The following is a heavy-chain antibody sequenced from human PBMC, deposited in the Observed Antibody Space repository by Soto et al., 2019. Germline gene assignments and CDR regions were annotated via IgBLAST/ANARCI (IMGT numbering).Heavy chain of an antibody. CDR1: GYTLTELS. D-gene: IGHD3-10*01. J-gene: IGHJ6*02. CDR3: ATVRGVIIYPYYYYGMDV. V-gene: IGHV1-24*01. CDR2: FDPEDGET. Sequence: ASVKVSCKVSGYTLTELSMHWVRQAPGKGLEWMGGFDPEDGETIYAQKFQGRVTMTEDTSTDTAYMELSSLRSEDTAVYYCATVRGVIIYPYYYYGMDVWGQGTTVTVSS.